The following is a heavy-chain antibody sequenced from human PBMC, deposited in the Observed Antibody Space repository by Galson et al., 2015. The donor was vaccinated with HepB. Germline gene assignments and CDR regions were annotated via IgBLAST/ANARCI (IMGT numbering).Heavy chain of an antibody. CDR3: ARVFVVTMVRGPSAPWYFDL. CDR1: GGTFSSYA. CDR2: IIPILGIA. V-gene: IGHV1-69*04. J-gene: IGHJ2*01. D-gene: IGHD3-10*01. Sequence: SVKVSCKASGGTFSSYAISWVRQAPGQGLEWMGRIIPILGIANYAQKFQGRVTITADKSTSTAYMELSSLRSEDTAVYYCARVFVVTMVRGPSAPWYFDLWGRGTLVTVSS.